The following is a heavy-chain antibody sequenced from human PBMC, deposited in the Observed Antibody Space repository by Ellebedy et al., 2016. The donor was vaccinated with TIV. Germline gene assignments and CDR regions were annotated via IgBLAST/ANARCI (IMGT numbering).Heavy chain of an antibody. V-gene: IGHV1-18*01. D-gene: IGHD3-10*01. J-gene: IGHJ3*02. Sequence: AASVKVSCKASGFTFTSSAVQWVRQAPGQGLEWMGWVSANNGDTNYAQKLQGRVTMTTDTSTSTAYMDLRSLRSDDTAVYYCARDFYYYGSGSWDDTFDIWGQGTMVTVSS. CDR2: VSANNGDT. CDR1: GFTFTSSA. CDR3: ARDFYYYGSGSWDDTFDI.